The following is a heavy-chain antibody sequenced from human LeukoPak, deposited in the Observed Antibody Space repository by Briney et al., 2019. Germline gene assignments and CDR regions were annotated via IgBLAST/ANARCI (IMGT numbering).Heavy chain of an antibody. D-gene: IGHD3-10*01. CDR2: INHSGST. CDR3: ARGRNSYYGSGSYWNY. V-gene: IGHV4-34*01. Sequence: SQTLSLTCAVDAGSSSGYYWRWIRQPPGKGLEWIGEINHSGSTNYNPSLKSRVTISVDTSKNQFSLKLGSVTAADTAVYYCARGRNSYYGSGSYWNYWGQGTLVTVSS. CDR1: AGSSSGYY. J-gene: IGHJ4*02.